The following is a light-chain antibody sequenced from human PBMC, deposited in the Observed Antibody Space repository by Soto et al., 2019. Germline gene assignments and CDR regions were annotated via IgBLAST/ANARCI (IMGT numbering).Light chain of an antibody. V-gene: IGKV2-30*01. CDR3: MQGTHWPFT. CDR2: KVS. Sequence: DVVMTQSPLSLPVTLGQPASISCRSSQTLVSSDGNTYLNWFQQRPGQSPRRLIYKVSSRDSGVPDRFSGSGSGTDLTLKISRVEAEDVGVYYCMQGTHWPFTFGPGTKVDVK. CDR1: QTLVSSDGNTY. J-gene: IGKJ3*01.